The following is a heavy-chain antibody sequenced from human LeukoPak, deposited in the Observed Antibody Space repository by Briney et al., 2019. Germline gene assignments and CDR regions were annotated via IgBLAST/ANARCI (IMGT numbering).Heavy chain of an antibody. V-gene: IGHV4-4*07. D-gene: IGHD3-3*01. CDR2: IHTRGST. Sequence: SETLSLTCTVSGGSFGNDYWSWIRQSAGKGLEWIGRIHTRGSTNYNPSLKGRVTMSVDTSKNQFSLRLSSVTAADTAVYYCTRQSVGGNYNFWRDHKWFDPWGQGSLVIVSS. J-gene: IGHJ5*02. CDR3: TRQSVGGNYNFWRDHKWFDP. CDR1: GGSFGNDY.